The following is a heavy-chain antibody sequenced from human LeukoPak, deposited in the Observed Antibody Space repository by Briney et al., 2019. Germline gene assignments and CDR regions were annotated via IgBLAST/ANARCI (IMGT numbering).Heavy chain of an antibody. CDR2: ISSSSSYI. D-gene: IGHD1-14*01. CDR3: ARDKAGTTPYYYYSMDV. Sequence: GGSLRLSCAASGFTFSSYSMNWVRQAPGKGLEWVSSISSSSSYIYYADSGKGRFTISRDNAKNSLYLQMNSLRAEDTAVYYCARDKAGTTPYYYYSMDVWGKGTTVTVSS. CDR1: GFTFSSYS. V-gene: IGHV3-21*01. J-gene: IGHJ6*03.